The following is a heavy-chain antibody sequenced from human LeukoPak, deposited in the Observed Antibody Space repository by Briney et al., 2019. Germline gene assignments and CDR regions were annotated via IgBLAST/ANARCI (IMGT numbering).Heavy chain of an antibody. CDR1: GGSISGYY. D-gene: IGHD4-11*01. J-gene: IGHJ5*01. Sequence: SETLSLTCTVSGGSISGYYWAWIRQLPGKGLEWIGYIYNSGITNYNPSLKSRVTVSVDTSKNQFSLRLTSVTAADTAVYYCARSVPSLDYLFDSWGHGTLVTVSS. V-gene: IGHV4-59*08. CDR3: ARSVPSLDYLFDS. CDR2: IYNSGIT.